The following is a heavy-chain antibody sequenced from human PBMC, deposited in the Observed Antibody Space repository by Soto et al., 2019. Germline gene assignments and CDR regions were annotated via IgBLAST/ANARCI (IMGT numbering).Heavy chain of an antibody. CDR1: GGSISSSSNH. CDR3: ATHPPSGPLDH. Sequence: QLQLQESGPGLVKPSETLSLTCTVSGGSISSSSNHWGWIRQPPGKGLEWIGNIYYIENTYYNPSFQGRVTISVDTSQNQFSLRLNSVTVADTAVYHCATHPPSGPLDHWGQGTLVTVSS. CDR2: IYYIENT. V-gene: IGHV4-39*01. J-gene: IGHJ4*02.